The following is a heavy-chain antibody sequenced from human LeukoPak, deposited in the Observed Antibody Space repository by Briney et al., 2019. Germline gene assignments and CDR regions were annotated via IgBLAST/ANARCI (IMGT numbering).Heavy chain of an antibody. CDR2: MYYSGST. CDR1: GGSISSSRYF. D-gene: IGHD3-22*01. CDR3: ARGPYSYDSSGAFDI. J-gene: IGHJ3*02. Sequence: SETLSLTCNVSGGSISSSRYFWGWIRQPPGKGLEWIGSMYYSGSTYYNPSLKSRVTISVDTSKNQFSLKLSSVTAADTAVYFCARGPYSYDSSGAFDIWGQGTMVTVSS. V-gene: IGHV4-39*01.